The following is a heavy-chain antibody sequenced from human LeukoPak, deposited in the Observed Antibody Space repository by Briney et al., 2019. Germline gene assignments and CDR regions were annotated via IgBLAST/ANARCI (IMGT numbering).Heavy chain of an antibody. V-gene: IGHV4-59*01. D-gene: IGHD6-13*01. CDR1: GGSISSYY. CDR2: INYSGTT. CDR3: ARGVSADS. Sequence: PSETLSLTCTVSGGSISSYYWNWIRQPPEKGLEWIGHINYSGTTIYNPSLKSRVSISVDTSKNQFSLKLMSVTAADTAVYYCARGVSADSWGPGTLVTVSS. J-gene: IGHJ1*01.